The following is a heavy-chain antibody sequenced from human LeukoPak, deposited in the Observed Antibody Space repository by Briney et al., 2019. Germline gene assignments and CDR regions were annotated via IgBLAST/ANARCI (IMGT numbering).Heavy chain of an antibody. J-gene: IGHJ4*02. CDR3: ARGRYDFWSGYYTFDY. V-gene: IGHV3-21*01. D-gene: IGHD3-3*01. CDR1: GFTFSSYS. CDR2: ISSSSSYI. Sequence: GGSLRLSCAASGFTFSSYSMNWVRQAPGKGLEWVSSISSSSSYIYYADSVKGRFTISRGNAKNSLYLQMNSLRAEDTAVYYCARGRYDFWSGYYTFDYWGQGTLVTVSS.